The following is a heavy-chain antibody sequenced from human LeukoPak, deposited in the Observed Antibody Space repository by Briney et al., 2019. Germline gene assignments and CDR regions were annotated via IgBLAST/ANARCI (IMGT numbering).Heavy chain of an antibody. CDR2: ISAYNGKT. J-gene: IGHJ6*03. CDR3: ARVKGYCSSTSCYYYYYYYMDV. V-gene: IGHV1-18*01. CDR1: GYTFTSYG. Sequence: ASVKVSCKASGYTFTSYGISWVRQAPGQGLEWMGWISAYNGKTNYAQKLQGRVTMTTDTSTSTAYMELRSMRSDDTAVYYCARVKGYCSSTSCYYYYYYYMDVWGKGTTVTISS. D-gene: IGHD2-2*01.